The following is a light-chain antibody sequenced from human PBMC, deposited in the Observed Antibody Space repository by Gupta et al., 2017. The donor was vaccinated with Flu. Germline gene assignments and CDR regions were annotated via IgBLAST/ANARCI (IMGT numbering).Light chain of an antibody. CDR1: QSISSW. V-gene: IGKV1-5*03. CDR2: KAS. Sequence: DIQMTQSPSTLSASVGDRVTITCRASQSISSWLAWYQQKPGKAPKLLIYKASSLESGVPSRFSGSGSVTEFTLTIRSLQPDDFATYYCQQYNSYSWTFGQGTKVEIK. CDR3: QQYNSYSWT. J-gene: IGKJ1*01.